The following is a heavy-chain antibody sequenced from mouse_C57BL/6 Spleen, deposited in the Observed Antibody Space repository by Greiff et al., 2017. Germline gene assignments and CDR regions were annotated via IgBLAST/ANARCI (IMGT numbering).Heavy chain of an antibody. CDR3: ARSGDYDVKYFDV. D-gene: IGHD2-4*01. J-gene: IGHJ1*03. CDR2: IDPSDSYT. V-gene: IGHV1-69*01. Sequence: QVQLQQPGAELVMPGASVKLSCKASGYTFTSYWMHWVKQRPGQGLEWIGEIDPSDSYTNYNQKFKGKSTLTVDKSSSTAYMQLSSLTSEDSAFYYCARSGDYDVKYFDVWGTGTTVTVSS. CDR1: GYTFTSYW.